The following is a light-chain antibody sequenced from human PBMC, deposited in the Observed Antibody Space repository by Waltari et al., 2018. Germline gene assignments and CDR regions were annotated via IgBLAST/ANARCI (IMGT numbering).Light chain of an antibody. CDR2: LGS. V-gene: IGKV2-28*01. CDR3: MQSLQTPWT. J-gene: IGKJ1*01. CDR1: QSLLHSNGYNY. Sequence: DIVMTQSPLSLPVTPGEPASISCRSSQSLLHSNGYNYLDWYLQKPGQSPQLLIYLGSNQASGGPDRCSGSGSGTDFTLKISRVEAEDVGVYYCMQSLQTPWTFGQGTKVEIK.